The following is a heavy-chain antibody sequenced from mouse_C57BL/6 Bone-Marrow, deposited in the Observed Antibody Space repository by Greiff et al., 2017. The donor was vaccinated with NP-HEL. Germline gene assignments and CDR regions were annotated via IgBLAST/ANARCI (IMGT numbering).Heavy chain of an antibody. CDR2: IHPNSGST. D-gene: IGHD4-1*01. CDR1: GYTFTSYW. J-gene: IGHJ2*01. V-gene: IGHV1-64*01. CDR3: ARWEPYYFDY. Sequence: QVQLQQPGAELVKPGASVKLSCKASGYTFTSYWMHWVKQRPGQGLEWIGMIHPNSGSTKYNEKFKSKATLTVDKSSSPAYMQLSSLTSEDSAVYYCARWEPYYFDYWGQGTTLTVSS.